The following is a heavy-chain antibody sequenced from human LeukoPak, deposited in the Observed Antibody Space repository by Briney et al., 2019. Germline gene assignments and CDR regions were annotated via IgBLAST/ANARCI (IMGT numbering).Heavy chain of an antibody. CDR1: GFTFSSYG. J-gene: IGHJ4*02. D-gene: IGHD3-3*01. CDR3: AKEGFLEWLYPRWYFDY. Sequence: GGSLRLSCAASGFTFSSYGMHWVRQAPGKGLEWVAFIRYDGSNKYYADSVKGQFTISRDNSKNTLYLQMNSLRAEDTAVYYCAKEGFLEWLYPRWYFDYWGQGTLVTVSS. V-gene: IGHV3-30*02. CDR2: IRYDGSNK.